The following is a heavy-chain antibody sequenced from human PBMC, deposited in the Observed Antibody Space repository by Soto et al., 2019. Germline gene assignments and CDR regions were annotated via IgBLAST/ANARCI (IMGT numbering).Heavy chain of an antibody. V-gene: IGHV3-66*01. CDR1: AFTVSTNY. CDR3: ARGDGYNYWYY. Sequence: PGGSLRLSCVASAFTVSTNYMSWVRQAPGKGLEWVSVFYVGGSTYYADSVKGRFTISRDNSKNTLYLQMDSLRAEDTAVYYCARGDGYNYWYYWGQGTLVTVSS. CDR2: FYVGGST. D-gene: IGHD5-12*01. J-gene: IGHJ4*02.